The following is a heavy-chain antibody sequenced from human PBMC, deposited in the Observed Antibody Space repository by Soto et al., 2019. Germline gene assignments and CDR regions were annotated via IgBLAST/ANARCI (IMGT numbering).Heavy chain of an antibody. Sequence: DVQLVESGGGLVQPGGSLRLSCAASGFILSNYWMHWVRQVPGKGLVWVSRVNSDESRTTYADSVKGRFTISRDNAKNTVHLQMNSLRADDTAVYYCARGALMTGGYYIHYWGQGTLVTVSS. CDR3: ARGALMTGGYYIHY. V-gene: IGHV3-74*01. CDR1: GFILSNYW. D-gene: IGHD3-3*01. J-gene: IGHJ4*02. CDR2: VNSDESRT.